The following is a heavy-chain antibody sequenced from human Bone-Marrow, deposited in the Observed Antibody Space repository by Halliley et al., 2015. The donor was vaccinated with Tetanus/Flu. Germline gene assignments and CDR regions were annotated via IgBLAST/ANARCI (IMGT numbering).Heavy chain of an antibody. CDR2: IFPGASDT. CDR3: ATFEFSSSDFDY. D-gene: IGHD2-15*01. V-gene: IGHV5-51*01. Sequence: WMGIIFPGASDTKCSPSFQGQFTISADKSITTAYLLWSSLRPSDTAIYYCATFEFSSSDFDYWGQGTPVTVSS. J-gene: IGHJ4*02.